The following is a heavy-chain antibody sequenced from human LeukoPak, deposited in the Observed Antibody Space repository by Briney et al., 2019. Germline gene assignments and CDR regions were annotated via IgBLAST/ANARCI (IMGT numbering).Heavy chain of an antibody. CDR2: IYYSGST. Sequence: SETLSLTCTVSGGSITSYYWSWIRQPPGKGLECIGYIYYSGSTYYNPSLKSRVTISVDTSRIQFSLKVTSVTAADTAVYYCARVSQVGISPYYYYGMDVWGQGTTVTVSS. D-gene: IGHD1-26*01. CDR3: ARVSQVGISPYYYYGMDV. J-gene: IGHJ6*02. CDR1: GGSITSYY. V-gene: IGHV4-59*01.